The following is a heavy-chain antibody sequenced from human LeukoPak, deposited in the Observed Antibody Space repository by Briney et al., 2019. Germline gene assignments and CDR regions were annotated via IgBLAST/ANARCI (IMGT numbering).Heavy chain of an antibody. CDR3: ARPDIVVVPAASSREYVV. CDR2: IYYSGSA. CDR1: GGSISSYY. V-gene: IGHV4-59*12. D-gene: IGHD2-2*01. Sequence: SETLSLTCTVSGGSISSYYWSWIRQPPGKGLEWIGYIYYSGSANYNPSLKSRVTISVDTSKNQFSLKLSSVTAADTAVYYCARPDIVVVPAASSREYVVWGKGTTVTISS. J-gene: IGHJ6*04.